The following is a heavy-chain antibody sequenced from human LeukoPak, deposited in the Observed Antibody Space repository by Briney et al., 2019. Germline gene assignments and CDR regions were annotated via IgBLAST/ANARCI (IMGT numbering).Heavy chain of an antibody. J-gene: IGHJ4*02. V-gene: IGHV1-18*01. D-gene: IGHD3-22*01. CDR1: GYTFTSYG. CDR3: ARDRHYDSSGYYRPARSFDY. CDR2: ISAYNGNT. Sequence: GASVKVSCKASGYTFTSYGISWVRQAPGQGLEWMGWISAYNGNTNYAQKLQGRVTMTTDTSTSTAYMELRSLRSDDTAVYYCARDRHYDSSGYYRPARSFDYWGQGTLVTVSS.